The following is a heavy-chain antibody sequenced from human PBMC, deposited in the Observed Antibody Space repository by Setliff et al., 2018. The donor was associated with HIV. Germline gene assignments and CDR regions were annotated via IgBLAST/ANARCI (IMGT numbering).Heavy chain of an antibody. J-gene: IGHJ6*02. D-gene: IGHD3-9*01. V-gene: IGHV1-69*05. CDR3: ASTSSPPDILTGYWGWYGMDV. CDR1: GGTFSSYA. Sequence: SVKVSCKASGGTFSSYAISWVRQAPGQGLEWMGGIIPIFGTANYAQKFQGRVTITTDESTSTAYMELSSLRSEDTAVYYCASTSSPPDILTGYWGWYGMDVWGQGTTVTV. CDR2: IIPIFGTA.